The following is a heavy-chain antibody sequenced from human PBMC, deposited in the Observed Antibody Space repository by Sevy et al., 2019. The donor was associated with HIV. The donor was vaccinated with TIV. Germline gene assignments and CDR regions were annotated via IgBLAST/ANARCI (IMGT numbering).Heavy chain of an antibody. J-gene: IGHJ4*01. D-gene: IGHD5-18*01. V-gene: IGHV3-7*01. CDR3: VREGLGGYSYSLDY. CDR1: GFSFSIYW. CDR2: MKQDGSEE. Sequence: GGSLTLSCAASGFSFSIYWMSWVRHAPGKGLEWVATMKQDGSEEDYVDSVKGRFTISRDNAKNSLFLQMNSLRAEDTAVYYCVREGLGGYSYSLDYWGHGTLVTVSS.